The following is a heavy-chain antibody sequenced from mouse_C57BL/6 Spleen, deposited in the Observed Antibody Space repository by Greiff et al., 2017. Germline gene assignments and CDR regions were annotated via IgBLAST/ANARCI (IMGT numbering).Heavy chain of an antibody. CDR3: ARAAQASFDY. D-gene: IGHD3-2*02. CDR1: GYAFSSSW. Sequence: LQESGPELVKPGASVKISCKASGYAFSSSWMNWVKQRPGKGLEWIGRIYPGDGDTNYNGKFKGKATLTADKSSSTAYMQLSSLTSEDSAVYFCARAAQASFDYWGQGTTLTVSS. V-gene: IGHV1-82*01. J-gene: IGHJ2*01. CDR2: IYPGDGDT.